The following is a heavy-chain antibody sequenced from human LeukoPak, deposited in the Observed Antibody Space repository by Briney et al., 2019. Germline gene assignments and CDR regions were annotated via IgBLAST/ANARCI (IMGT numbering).Heavy chain of an antibody. J-gene: IGHJ4*02. D-gene: IGHD3-22*01. CDR2: ISYDGSNK. CDR1: GFTFSSYC. V-gene: IGHV3-30*18. Sequence: PGGSLRLSCAASGFTFSSYCMHWVRQAPGKGLEWVAVISYDGSNKYYADAVKGRFTISRDNSKNTLYLKMNSMRAEDTAVYYCAKDTYDSSGYSSYYFDYWGQGTLVTVSS. CDR3: AKDTYDSSGYSSYYFDY.